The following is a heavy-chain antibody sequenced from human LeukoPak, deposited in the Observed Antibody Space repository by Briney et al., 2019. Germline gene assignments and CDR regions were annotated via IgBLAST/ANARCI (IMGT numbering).Heavy chain of an antibody. CDR2: ISPYNGNT. V-gene: IGHV1-18*04. CDR3: ARGGSGWYIDY. CDR1: GYTFIGYY. J-gene: IGHJ4*02. Sequence: ASVKVSCKASGYTFIGYYMHWVRQAPGQGLEWMGWISPYNGNTNYAQKLQGRVTMTTDTSTSTAYMELRSLRSDDTAVYYCARGGSGWYIDYWGQGTLVTVSS. D-gene: IGHD6-19*01.